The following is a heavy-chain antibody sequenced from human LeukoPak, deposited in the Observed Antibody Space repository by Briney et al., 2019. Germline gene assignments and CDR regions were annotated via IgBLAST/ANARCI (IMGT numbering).Heavy chain of an antibody. CDR1: GGSISSDDYY. Sequence: TLSLTCTVSGGSISSDDYYWTWIRQPAGTGLEWIGRIYPDGSTTYNPSLKSRVTISLDTSKNQFSLTLSSVTAADTAVFYCARGFDGYNFFDYWGQGTLVTVSS. V-gene: IGHV4-61*02. CDR3: ARGFDGYNFFDY. CDR2: IYPDGST. D-gene: IGHD5-24*01. J-gene: IGHJ4*02.